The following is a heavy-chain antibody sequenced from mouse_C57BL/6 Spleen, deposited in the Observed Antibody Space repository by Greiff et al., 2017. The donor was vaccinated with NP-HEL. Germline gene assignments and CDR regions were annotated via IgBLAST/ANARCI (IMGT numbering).Heavy chain of an antibody. Sequence: VKLQQPGAELVRPGSSVKLSCKASGYTFTSYWMHWVKQRPIQGLEWIGNIDPSDSETHYNQKFKDKATLTVDKSSSTAYMQLSSLTSEDSAVYYCARGYGNYNDYWGQGTTLTVSS. CDR2: IDPSDSET. CDR1: GYTFTSYW. J-gene: IGHJ2*01. V-gene: IGHV1-52*01. CDR3: ARGYGNYNDY. D-gene: IGHD2-1*01.